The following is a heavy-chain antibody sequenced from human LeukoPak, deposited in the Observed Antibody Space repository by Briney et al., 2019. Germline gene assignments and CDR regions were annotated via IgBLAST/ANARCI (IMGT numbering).Heavy chain of an antibody. CDR2: IYHSGST. CDR3: ARRVYRYNWFDP. V-gene: IGHV4-38-2*02. D-gene: IGHD3-16*02. CDR1: GYSISSGYY. J-gene: IGHJ5*02. Sequence: SETLSLTCTVSGYSISSGYYWGWIRQPPGKGLEWIGSIYHSGSTYYNPSLKSRVTISVDTSKNQFSLKLSSVTAADTAVYYCARRVYRYNWFDPWGQGTLVTVSS.